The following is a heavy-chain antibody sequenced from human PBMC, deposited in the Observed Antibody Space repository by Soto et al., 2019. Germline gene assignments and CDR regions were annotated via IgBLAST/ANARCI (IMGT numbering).Heavy chain of an antibody. CDR2: IFYSGRV. V-gene: IGHV4-39*02. Sequence: PSETLSLTCTVSGSSIINSAYYWAWLRQPPGKGLEWIGNIFYSGRVYYNPSLQGRVTMSVDTSRNQFSLHLRSMTAADTAVYYCAGARIVLMPTAWFDPWGRGTLVTVSS. CDR3: AGARIVLMPTAWFDP. D-gene: IGHD1-1*01. J-gene: IGHJ5*02. CDR1: GSSIINSAYY.